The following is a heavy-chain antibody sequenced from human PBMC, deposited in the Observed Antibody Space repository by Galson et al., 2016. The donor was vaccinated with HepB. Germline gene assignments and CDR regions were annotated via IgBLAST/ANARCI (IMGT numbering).Heavy chain of an antibody. Sequence: QSGAEVKKPGESLNISCKGSGYSYSTYWIGWVRQMPGKGLEWMGSIYPSDSDTRYSPSFRGQVTMSVDKSVNTAYLQWSSLKASDAAMYYCARVRRPHYGDFQAFDVWAQGTMATVSS. CDR2: IYPSDSDT. J-gene: IGHJ3*01. V-gene: IGHV5-51*01. CDR3: ARVRRPHYGDFQAFDV. CDR1: GYSYSTYW. D-gene: IGHD4-17*01.